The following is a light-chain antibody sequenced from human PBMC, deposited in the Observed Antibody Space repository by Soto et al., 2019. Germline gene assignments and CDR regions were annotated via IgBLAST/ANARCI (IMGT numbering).Light chain of an antibody. CDR2: AAS. V-gene: IGKV1-39*01. Sequence: DIQMTQSPSSLSASVGDRVTITCRASQSISSYLNWYQQKPGKAPKVLIYAASSLQSGVPSRFSGSGSGTDFPLTISSLQPEDFATYYCQQSYSTPETFGQGTKVEI. CDR1: QSISSY. CDR3: QQSYSTPET. J-gene: IGKJ1*01.